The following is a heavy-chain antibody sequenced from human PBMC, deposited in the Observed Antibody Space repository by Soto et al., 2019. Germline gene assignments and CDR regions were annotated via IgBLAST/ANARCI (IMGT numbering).Heavy chain of an antibody. J-gene: IGHJ4*02. CDR3: AKDRYCSSTSCYQAFDY. D-gene: IGHD2-2*01. CDR2: ISGSGGST. CDR1: GFTSSSYA. V-gene: IGHV3-23*01. Sequence: XSMRLPNTASGFTSSSYAMRWVLQATGKGLEWVSGISGSGGSTHYADSVKGRFTISRDNSKNTLYLQMNSLRAEDKAVYYCAKDRYCSSTSCYQAFDYWGQGALVTVSS.